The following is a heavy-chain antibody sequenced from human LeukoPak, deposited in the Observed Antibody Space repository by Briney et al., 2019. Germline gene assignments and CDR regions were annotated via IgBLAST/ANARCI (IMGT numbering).Heavy chain of an antibody. D-gene: IGHD6-19*01. J-gene: IGHJ4*02. V-gene: IGHV3-15*01. CDR1: GFTFSNAW. CDR2: IKSKTDGGTT. CDR3: YANSGWYVRFDY. Sequence: GGSLRLSCAASGFTFSNAWMSWVRQAPGKGLEWVGRIKSKTDGGTTDYAAPVKGRFTISGDDSKNTLYLQMNSLKTEDTAVYYCYANSGWYVRFDYWGQGTLVTVSS.